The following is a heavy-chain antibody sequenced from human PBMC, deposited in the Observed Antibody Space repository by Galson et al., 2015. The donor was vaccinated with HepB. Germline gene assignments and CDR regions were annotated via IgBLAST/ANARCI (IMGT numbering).Heavy chain of an antibody. CDR3: AKVPNRGNYYYDSSGFDY. D-gene: IGHD3-22*01. J-gene: IGHJ4*02. Sequence: SLRLSCAASGFTFSSYAMSWVRQAPGKGLEWVSAIGGSGGSTYYADSVKGRFTISRDNSKNTLYLQMNSLRAEDTAVYYCAKVPNRGNYYYDSSGFDYWGQGTLITVSS. CDR1: GFTFSSYA. CDR2: IGGSGGST. V-gene: IGHV3-23*01.